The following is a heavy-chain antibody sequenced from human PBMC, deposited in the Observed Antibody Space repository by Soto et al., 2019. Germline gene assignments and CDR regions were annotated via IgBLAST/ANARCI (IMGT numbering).Heavy chain of an antibody. CDR3: AREIDGYYFDY. CDR1: GYTFTSYY. J-gene: IGHJ4*02. V-gene: IGHV1-46*01. CDR2: INPSGGST. D-gene: IGHD3-22*01. Sequence: ASVKVSCKASGYTFTSYYMHLVRQAPGQGLEWMGIINPSGGSTSYAQKFQGRVTMTRDTSTSTAYMELSSLRSEDTAVYYCAREIDGYYFDYWGQGTLVTVSS.